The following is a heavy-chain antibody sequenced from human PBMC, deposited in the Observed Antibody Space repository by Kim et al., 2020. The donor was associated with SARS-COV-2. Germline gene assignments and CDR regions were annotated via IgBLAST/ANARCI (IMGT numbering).Heavy chain of an antibody. J-gene: IGHJ4*02. Sequence: NSRPSFQGHVTISADKSISTAYLQWSSLKASDTAMYYCATQEYSSSSFDYWGQGTLVTVSS. CDR3: ATQEYSSSSFDY. D-gene: IGHD6-6*01. V-gene: IGHV5-10-1*01.